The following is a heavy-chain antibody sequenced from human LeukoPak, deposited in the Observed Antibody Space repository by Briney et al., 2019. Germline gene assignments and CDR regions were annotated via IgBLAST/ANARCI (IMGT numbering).Heavy chain of an antibody. D-gene: IGHD1-20*01. Sequence: SGGSLRLSCAASGFTFSSYWMSWVRQVPGKGLEWVANIKEDGSEKYYVDSVKGRFSISRDNAKNSLYLQMNSLGAEDTAVYYCARDPEDNWNDNDCWGQGTLVTVSS. V-gene: IGHV3-7*01. J-gene: IGHJ4*02. CDR1: GFTFSSYW. CDR3: ARDPEDNWNDNDC. CDR2: IKEDGSEK.